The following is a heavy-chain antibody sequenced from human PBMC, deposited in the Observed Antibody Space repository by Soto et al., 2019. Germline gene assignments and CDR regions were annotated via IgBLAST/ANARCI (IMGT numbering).Heavy chain of an antibody. CDR3: ARGGIGSYDDSTGDYGL. V-gene: IGHV1-69*01. J-gene: IGHJ4*02. CDR1: GGTLNNYA. CDR2: IIPMFGTT. Sequence: QVQLVQSGAEVRKPGSSVKVSCQASGGTLNNYAFTWVRQTHGQGLEWMGGIIPMFGTTNYAQKFQGRLTITADESTSTAYMDLTSLRSEDTAVYYCARGGIGSYDDSTGDYGLWGQGTLVTVSS. D-gene: IGHD3-22*01.